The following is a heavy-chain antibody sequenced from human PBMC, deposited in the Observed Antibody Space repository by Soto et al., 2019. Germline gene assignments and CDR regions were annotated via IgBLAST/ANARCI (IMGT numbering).Heavy chain of an antibody. V-gene: IGHV1-18*01. CDR3: ARSGSYYPARNWFGP. J-gene: IGHJ5*02. Sequence: QAPLVQSGGEMQNVGASVQVSCKASGYTFTSYGISWVRQAPGQGLEWMGWISGFNDDTNHAQKFQGRVTVTKDTSTSTAYMELRSLKSDDTAVYYCARSGSYYPARNWFGPWGQGTLVTVSS. D-gene: IGHD3-10*01. CDR1: GYTFTSYG. CDR2: ISGFNDDT.